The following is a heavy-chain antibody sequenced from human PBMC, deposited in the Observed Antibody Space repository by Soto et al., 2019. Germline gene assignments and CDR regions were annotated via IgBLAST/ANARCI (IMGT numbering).Heavy chain of an antibody. J-gene: IGHJ4*02. CDR2: IWYDGSNK. V-gene: IGHV3-33*01. Sequence: PGGSLRLSCAASGFTFSSYGMHWVRQAPGKGLEWVAVIWYDGSNKYYADSVKGRFTISRDNSKNTLYLQMNSLRAEDTAVYYCARDISGSYPGPFGYWGQGTLVTVSS. CDR3: ARDISGSYPGPFGY. D-gene: IGHD1-26*01. CDR1: GFTFSSYG.